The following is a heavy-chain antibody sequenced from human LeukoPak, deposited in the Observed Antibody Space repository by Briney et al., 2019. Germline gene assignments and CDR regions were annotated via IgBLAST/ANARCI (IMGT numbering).Heavy chain of an antibody. CDR2: VYYSGST. D-gene: IGHD1-1*01. Sequence: PSETLSLTCTLSGGSITTTNYYWAWIRQPPGKGLEWIGTVYYSGSTYYNPSLKSRVTISVDTSKNQFSLNLYSVTAADTAVYYIARHEFSPVVTYSGNWFAPWGQGTLVTVSS. V-gene: IGHV4-39*01. CDR3: ARHEFSPVVTYSGNWFAP. CDR1: GGSITTTNYY. J-gene: IGHJ5*02.